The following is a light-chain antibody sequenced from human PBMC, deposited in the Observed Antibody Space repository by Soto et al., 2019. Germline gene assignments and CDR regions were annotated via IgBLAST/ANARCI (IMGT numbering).Light chain of an antibody. J-gene: IGKJ4*01. CDR2: AAS. Sequence: DIQLTQSPSFLSASVGDRVTITCRASQGSSSSLAWYQQKLGKAPKLLLYAASTLQSGAPSRFSGSVCGTEFTLSIISRQPEDFATYYCQQRNSYPLTFGGGTKVQIQ. CDR1: QGSSSS. V-gene: IGKV1-9*01. CDR3: QQRNSYPLT.